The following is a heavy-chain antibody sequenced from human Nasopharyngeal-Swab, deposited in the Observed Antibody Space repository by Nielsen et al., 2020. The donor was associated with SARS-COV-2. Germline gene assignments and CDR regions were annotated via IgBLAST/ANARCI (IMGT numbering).Heavy chain of an antibody. Sequence: ASVKVSCKASGYTFTDYYMHWVRQAPGQGPEWMGWINAGNGNTKYSQKFQGRVTITRDTSASTAYMELSSLRSEDTAVYYCARDFGYCGGDCYPSYYFDYWGQGTLVTVSS. CDR3: ARDFGYCGGDCYPSYYFDY. V-gene: IGHV1/OR15-3*02. CDR2: INAGNGNT. D-gene: IGHD2-21*02. CDR1: GYTFTDYY. J-gene: IGHJ4*02.